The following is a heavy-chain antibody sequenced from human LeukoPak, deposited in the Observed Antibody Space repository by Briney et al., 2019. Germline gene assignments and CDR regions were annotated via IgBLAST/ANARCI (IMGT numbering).Heavy chain of an antibody. CDR1: GGSISSGGYS. CDR3: PRQSTVTRDPYFAY. D-gene: IGHD4-17*01. CDR2: IYHSGST. J-gene: IGHJ4*02. V-gene: IGHV4-30-2*01. Sequence: SGTLSLTCAVSGGSISSGGYSWSWIRQPPGKGLEWIGYIYHSGSTYYNPSLKSRVTISVDRSKNQFSLKLSSVTAADTAVYYCPRQSTVTRDPYFAYWGQGTLVPVSS.